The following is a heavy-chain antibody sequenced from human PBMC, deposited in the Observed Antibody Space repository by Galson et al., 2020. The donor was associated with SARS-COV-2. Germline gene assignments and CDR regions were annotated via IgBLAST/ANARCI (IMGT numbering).Heavy chain of an antibody. CDR1: GASFSGAI. J-gene: IGHJ6*02. CDR2: YSGST. CDR3: ARAASWSGYLYPMDV. Sequence: SETLSLTCTVSGASFSGAIWTWIRQPPGKGLEWIGYYSGSTTYNPSLESRVTISVGTSKSQFSLNLTSVTAADTAVYYCARAASWSGYLYPMDVWGHGTTVTVSS. V-gene: IGHV4-59*01. D-gene: IGHD3-3*01.